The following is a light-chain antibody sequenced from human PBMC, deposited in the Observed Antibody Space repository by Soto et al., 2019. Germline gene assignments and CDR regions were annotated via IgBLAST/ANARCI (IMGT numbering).Light chain of an antibody. CDR3: QAYDSSLSAHYV. CDR2: GNS. V-gene: IGLV1-40*01. J-gene: IGLJ1*01. CDR1: SSNIGATYD. Sequence: QSVLTQPPSVSGAPGQRVTISCTGSSSNIGATYDVQWYQQLPGTAPKLLIYGNSNRPSGVPDRFSGSKSGTSASLAITGLQADDEADYYGQAYDSSLSAHYVFGTGTKGTVL.